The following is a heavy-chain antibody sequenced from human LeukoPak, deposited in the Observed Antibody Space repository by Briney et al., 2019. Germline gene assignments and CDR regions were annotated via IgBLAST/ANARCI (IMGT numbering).Heavy chain of an antibody. D-gene: IGHD2-21*02. CDR2: ISGSGGST. J-gene: IGHJ4*02. CDR3: AKAAYCGGDCQSPFDY. Sequence: PGGSLRLSRAASGFTFSSYAMSWVRQAPGKGLEWVSAISGSGGSTYYADSVKGRFTISRDNSKNTLYLQMNSLRAEDTAVYYCAKAAYCGGDCQSPFDYWGQGTLVTVSS. V-gene: IGHV3-23*01. CDR1: GFTFSSYA.